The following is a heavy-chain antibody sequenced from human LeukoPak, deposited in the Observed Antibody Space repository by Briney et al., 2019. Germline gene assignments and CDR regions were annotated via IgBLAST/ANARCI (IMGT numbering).Heavy chain of an antibody. Sequence: GGSLRLSCAASGFTFSDYYMSWIRQAPGKGLEGVSYISSSGSTIYYADSVKGRFPISRDNAKNSLYLQMNSLRAEDTAVYYCARDRHYYDSSGYPEYFQHWGQGTLVTVSS. CDR1: GFTFSDYY. CDR2: ISSSGSTI. D-gene: IGHD3-22*01. J-gene: IGHJ1*01. V-gene: IGHV3-11*01. CDR3: ARDRHYYDSSGYPEYFQH.